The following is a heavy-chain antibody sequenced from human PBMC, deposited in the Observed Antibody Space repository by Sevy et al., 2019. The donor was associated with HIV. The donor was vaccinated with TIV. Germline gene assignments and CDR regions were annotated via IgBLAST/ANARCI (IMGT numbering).Heavy chain of an antibody. D-gene: IGHD1-26*01. CDR1: GGSFSGYY. CDR2: INHSGST. Sequence: SETLSLTCAVYGGSFSGYYWSWIRQPPGKGLEWIGEINHSGSTNYNPSLKSRVTISVDTSKNQFSLKLGSVTAADTAVYYCARVSGSYYRSYYYYGMDVWGQGTTVTVSS. J-gene: IGHJ6*02. CDR3: ARVSGSYYRSYYYYGMDV. V-gene: IGHV4-34*01.